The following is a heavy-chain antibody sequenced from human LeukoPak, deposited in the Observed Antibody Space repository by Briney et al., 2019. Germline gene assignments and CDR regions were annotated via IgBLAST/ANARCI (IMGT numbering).Heavy chain of an antibody. V-gene: IGHV4-59*01. CDR3: ARAGGGLRGNWFDP. Sequence: SETLSLTCTVSGGSISSYYWSWIRQPPGKGLECIGYIYYSGSTNYNPSLKSRVTISVDTSKNQFSLKLRSVTAADTAVYYCARAGGGLRGNWFDPWGQGTLVTVSS. J-gene: IGHJ5*02. CDR2: IYYSGST. D-gene: IGHD3-16*01. CDR1: GGSISSYY.